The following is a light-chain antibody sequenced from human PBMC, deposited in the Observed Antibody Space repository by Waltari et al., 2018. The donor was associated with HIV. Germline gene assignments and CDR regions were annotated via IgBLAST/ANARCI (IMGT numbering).Light chain of an antibody. J-gene: IGLJ2*01. CDR1: ALPKKY. V-gene: IGLV3-10*01. Sequence: SYELTQPPSVSVSPGQTARITCSGDALPKKYYYWYQQKSGQAPVLVIYEDNKRPSGIPERFSGSSSGTMATLTISGAQVEDEADYYCYSTDSSGNHRVFGGGTELIVL. CDR2: EDN. CDR3: YSTDSSGNHRV.